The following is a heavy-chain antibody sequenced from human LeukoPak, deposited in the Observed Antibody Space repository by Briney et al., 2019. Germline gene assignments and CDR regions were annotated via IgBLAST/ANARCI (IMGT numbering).Heavy chain of an antibody. CDR3: ARVLSAVPIAFDI. Sequence: GASVKVSCTASGYTFTSYGISWVRQAPGQGLEWMGWISAYNGNTNYAQKLQGRVTMTTDTSTSTAYMEQRSLRSDDTAVYYCARVLSAVPIAFDIWGQGTMVTVSS. CDR2: ISAYNGNT. V-gene: IGHV1-18*01. D-gene: IGHD2-2*01. J-gene: IGHJ3*02. CDR1: GYTFTSYG.